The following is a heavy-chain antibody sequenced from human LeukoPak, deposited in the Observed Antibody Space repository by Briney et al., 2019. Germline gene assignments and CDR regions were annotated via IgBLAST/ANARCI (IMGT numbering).Heavy chain of an antibody. CDR3: ASQLGGTTFH. J-gene: IGHJ4*02. D-gene: IGHD1-1*01. V-gene: IGHV4-59*01. CDR2: VYYSGIT. Sequence: SETLSLTCTVSGVSISTYYWSWIRQPPGKGLEWIGYVYYSGITNYNPSLKRRVSISVDTSKNQFSLKLSSVTAADTAVYFCASQLGGTTFHWGQGTLVSVSS. CDR1: GVSISTYY.